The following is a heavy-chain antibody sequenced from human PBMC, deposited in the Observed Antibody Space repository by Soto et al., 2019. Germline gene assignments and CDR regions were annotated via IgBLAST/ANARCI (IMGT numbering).Heavy chain of an antibody. CDR3: ARSRPSDDAFDI. V-gene: IGHV1-45*02. Sequence: ASVKVSFKASEYTFTYRYLHWVRQAPGQALEWMGWITPFNGNTNYAQKFQDRVTITRDRSMSTAYMELSSLRSEDTAMYYCARSRPSDDAFDIWGQGTMVTVSS. CDR2: ITPFNGNT. CDR1: EYTFTYRY. J-gene: IGHJ3*02.